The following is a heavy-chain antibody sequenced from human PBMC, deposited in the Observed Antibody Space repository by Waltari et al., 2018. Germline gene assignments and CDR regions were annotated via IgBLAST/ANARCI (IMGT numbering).Heavy chain of an antibody. CDR2: IHHSGRT. CDR3: ARDRTGSFENYQYYYYMDV. V-gene: IGHV4-34*02. J-gene: IGHJ6*03. D-gene: IGHD3-9*01. CDR1: GGSLSPYY. Sequence: QVQLEQWGAGLLKPSETLSLTCTVSGGSLSPYYWNWIRQSPGKGLEWLGEIHHSGRTNYSPSLESRVTMSLDIAKNQFSLNLKSVTAADTGIYFCARDRTGSFENYQYYYYMDVWGKGITVTVSS.